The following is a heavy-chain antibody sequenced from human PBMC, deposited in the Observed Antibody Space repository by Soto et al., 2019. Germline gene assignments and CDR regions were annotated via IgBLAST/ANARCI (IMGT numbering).Heavy chain of an antibody. D-gene: IGHD6-6*01. CDR3: TCWPRRSSLGTGAF. CDR1: GFVFEVYW. V-gene: IGHV3-74*01. J-gene: IGHJ4*02. CDR2: ISDDGART. Sequence: PGGSLRLSCAASGFVFEVYWMHWVRQVPGKGLEWVSRISDDGARTDYADSVRGRFTISRDNANNALYLQMNALRGEDTAVYFCTCWPRRSSLGTGAFWGRGALVTVSS.